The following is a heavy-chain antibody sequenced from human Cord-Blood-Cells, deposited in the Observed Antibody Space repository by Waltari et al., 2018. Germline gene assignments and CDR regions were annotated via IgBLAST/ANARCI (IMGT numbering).Heavy chain of an antibody. J-gene: IGHJ4*02. CDR3: ARDYSSSWYFDY. V-gene: IGHV3-21*01. CDR2: ISSSRSSR. Sequence: EVQLVESGGGLVNPGGSLRLSCAASGFTFSSYSMNWVRQAPGKGLEVVSTISSSRSSRYKAESVKGRFTIARDNDKNSLYLQMKSRRAEDTAVYYCARDYSSSWYFDYWGQGTLVTVSS. D-gene: IGHD6-13*01. CDR1: GFTFSSYS.